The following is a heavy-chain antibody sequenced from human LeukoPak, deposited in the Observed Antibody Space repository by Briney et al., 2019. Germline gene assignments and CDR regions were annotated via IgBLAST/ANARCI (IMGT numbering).Heavy chain of an antibody. J-gene: IGHJ5*02. CDR2: IYTSGST. D-gene: IGHD5-18*01. CDR3: ARVRDSYGYKWFDP. V-gene: IGHV4-61*02. CDR1: GGSISSGSYY. Sequence: SETLSLTCTVSGGSISSGSYYWSWIRQPAGKGLEWIGRIYTSGSTNYNPSLKSRVTISVDTSKNQFSLKLSSVTAADTAVYYCARVRDSYGYKWFDPWGQGTLVTVSS.